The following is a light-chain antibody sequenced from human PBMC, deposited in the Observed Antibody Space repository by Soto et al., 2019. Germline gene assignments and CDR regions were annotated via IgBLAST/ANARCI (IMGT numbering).Light chain of an antibody. V-gene: IGLV2-11*01. Sequence: QSALTQPRSVSGSPGQSVTISCTGTSSDVGAYNYVSWYQQYPGKAPKLLIYDVSKRPSGVPVRFSGSKSGNTASLTISGLQAEDEADYYCCSFAGSYTFWVFGGGTKLTVL. CDR1: SSDVGAYNY. CDR2: DVS. CDR3: CSFAGSYTFWV. J-gene: IGLJ3*02.